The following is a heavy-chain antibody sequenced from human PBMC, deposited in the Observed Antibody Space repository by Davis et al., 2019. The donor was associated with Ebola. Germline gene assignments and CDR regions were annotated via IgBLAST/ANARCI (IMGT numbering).Heavy chain of an antibody. D-gene: IGHD4-11*01. CDR3: ARDSDDYSFDY. CDR1: GFTSNTFD. V-gene: IGHV3-30*02. J-gene: IGHJ4*02. Sequence: GGSLRLSCAASGFTSNTFDMHWVRQAPGRGLEWVAFVRSHGSDDHYADSVKGRFTISRDNSKNTLYLQMNSLRPEDTAVYYCARDSDDYSFDYWGQGTLVTVSS. CDR2: VRSHGSDD.